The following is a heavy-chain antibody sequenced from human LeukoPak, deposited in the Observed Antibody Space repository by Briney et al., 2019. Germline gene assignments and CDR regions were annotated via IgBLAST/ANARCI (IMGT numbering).Heavy chain of an antibody. Sequence: GGSLRLSCAASGFTFSRYGMHWVRQAPGKGLEWVAVIWYDGSNKYYADSVKGRFTISRDNSKNTLYLQMNSLRAEDTAVYYCARDGIMTTVTANWFDPWGQGTLVTVSS. J-gene: IGHJ5*02. V-gene: IGHV3-33*01. CDR1: GFTFSRYG. CDR2: IWYDGSNK. CDR3: ARDGIMTTVTANWFDP. D-gene: IGHD4-17*01.